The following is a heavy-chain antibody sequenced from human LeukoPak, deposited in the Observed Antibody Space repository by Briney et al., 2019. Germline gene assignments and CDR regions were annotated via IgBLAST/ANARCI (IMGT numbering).Heavy chain of an antibody. V-gene: IGHV4-59*01. D-gene: IGHD3-22*01. Sequence: SETLSLTCTVSGGSISSYYWSWIRQPPGKGLEWIGYIYYSGSTNYNPSLKSRVTMSVDTSKNQFSLKLSSVTTADTAVYYCARHYYDSSGYLRAIDYLGQGTLVTVSS. J-gene: IGHJ4*02. CDR2: IYYSGST. CDR1: GGSISSYY. CDR3: ARHYYDSSGYLRAIDY.